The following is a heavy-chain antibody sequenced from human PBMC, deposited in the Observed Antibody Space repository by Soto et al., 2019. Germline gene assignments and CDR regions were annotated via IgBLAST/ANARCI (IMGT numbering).Heavy chain of an antibody. Sequence: PGGSLRLSCAASGFTFSSYGMHWVRQAPGKGLEWVAFISFDGANKYYADSVKGRFTISRDNSKNTLYLQMNSLRAEDTAVYYCASRVPHGTYGAPYFQHWGQGTLVTVS. CDR3: ASRVPHGTYGAPYFQH. D-gene: IGHD1-26*01. CDR1: GFTFSSYG. CDR2: ISFDGANK. J-gene: IGHJ1*01. V-gene: IGHV3-30*03.